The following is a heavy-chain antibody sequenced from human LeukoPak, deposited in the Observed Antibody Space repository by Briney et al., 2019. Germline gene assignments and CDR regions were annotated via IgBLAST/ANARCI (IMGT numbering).Heavy chain of an antibody. D-gene: IGHD3-16*02. J-gene: IGHJ4*02. V-gene: IGHV3-23*01. CDR2: ISGSGGST. Sequence: GGSLRLSCAASGFTFSSYGMSWVRQAPGKGLEWVSGISGSGGSTYYADSVKGRFTISRDNSKNTLYLRMNSLRAEDTAVYYCAKALIVRPLFDYWGQGTLVTVSS. CDR1: GFTFSSYG. CDR3: AKALIVRPLFDY.